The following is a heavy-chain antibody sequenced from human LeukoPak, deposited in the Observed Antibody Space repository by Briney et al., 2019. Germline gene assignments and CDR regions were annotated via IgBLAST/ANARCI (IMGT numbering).Heavy chain of an antibody. Sequence: PGRSLRLSCTASGFTFGDYAMSWFRQAPGKGLEWVGFIRSKAYGGTTEYAASVKGRFTISRDDSKSIAYLQMNSLKTEVTAVYYCTRDRITIFGVVIMGYYMDVWGKGTTVTVSS. D-gene: IGHD3-3*01. CDR1: GFTFGDYA. CDR2: IRSKAYGGTT. V-gene: IGHV3-49*03. CDR3: TRDRITIFGVVIMGYYMDV. J-gene: IGHJ6*03.